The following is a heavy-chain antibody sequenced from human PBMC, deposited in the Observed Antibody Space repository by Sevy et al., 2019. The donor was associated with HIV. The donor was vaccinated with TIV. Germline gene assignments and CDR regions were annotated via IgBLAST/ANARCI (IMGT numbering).Heavy chain of an antibody. Sequence: GGSLRLSCAASGFTFSSYWMSWVRQAPGKGLEWVANIKQDGSEKYYVDSVKGRFTISRDNAKNSLYLQMNSLGAEDTAVYYCARSRCSSTSCRYYYYGMDVWGQGTTVTVSS. CDR2: IKQDGSEK. J-gene: IGHJ6*02. V-gene: IGHV3-7*01. CDR3: ARSRCSSTSCRYYYYGMDV. CDR1: GFTFSSYW. D-gene: IGHD2-2*01.